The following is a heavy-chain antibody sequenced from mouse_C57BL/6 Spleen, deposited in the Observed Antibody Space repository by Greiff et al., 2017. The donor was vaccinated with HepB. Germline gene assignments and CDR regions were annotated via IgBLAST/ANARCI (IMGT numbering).Heavy chain of an antibody. D-gene: IGHD1-1*01. CDR1: GYTFTSYW. J-gene: IGHJ2*01. V-gene: IGHV1-64*01. CDR3: AREGYGKGY. CDR2: IQPNSGST. Sequence: VQLQQSGAELVKPGASVKLSCKASGYTFTSYWMHWVKQRPGQGLEWIGMIQPNSGSTNYNEKFKSKATLTVDKSSSTAYMQLSSLTSEDSAVYYCAREGYGKGYWGQGTTLTVSS.